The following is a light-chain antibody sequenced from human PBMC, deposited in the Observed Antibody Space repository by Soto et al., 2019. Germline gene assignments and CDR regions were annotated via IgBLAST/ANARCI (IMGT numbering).Light chain of an antibody. CDR1: QSLTSSY. CDR3: QQYDASLWT. CDR2: GAS. J-gene: IGKJ1*01. V-gene: IGKV3-20*01. Sequence: ETVMTQSPATLSVSPGERATLSCRASQSLTSSYLAWYQQKPGQSPRLLIYGASRRATGIPARFSGSGSGTDFTLTISRLEPEDFAVYYCQQYDASLWTFGQGTKVDIK.